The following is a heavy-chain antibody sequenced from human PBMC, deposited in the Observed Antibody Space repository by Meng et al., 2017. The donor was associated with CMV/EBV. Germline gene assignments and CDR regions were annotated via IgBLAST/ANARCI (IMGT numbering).Heavy chain of an antibody. V-gene: IGHV3-74*03. J-gene: IGHJ4*02. CDR2: INPDGSDA. CDR3: ARDSSGWYPHFDY. CDR1: GFTLSGHW. D-gene: IGHD6-19*01. Sequence: VVKLGGGLLAPGAPLRLSCAAFGFTLSGHWMHWVRQAPGKGLLWVARINPDGSDATYADSVKGRCIISRDNAKNTLYLQMSSLRGDDTAVYYCARDSSGWYPHFDYWGQGTLVTVSS.